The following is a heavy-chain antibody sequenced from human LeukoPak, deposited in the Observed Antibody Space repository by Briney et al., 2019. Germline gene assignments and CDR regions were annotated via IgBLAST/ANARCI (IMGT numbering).Heavy chain of an antibody. CDR2: INHSEGT. CDR1: GGSFSSYY. V-gene: IGHV4-34*01. D-gene: IGHD6-13*01. CDR3: ARGQTAAGEIWYFDY. Sequence: SETLSLTCAVYGGSFSSYYWSWIRQPPGKGLEWIGEINHSEGTNYNPSLESRVAILIDTSKKQSSLKLSSVTAADTAVYYCARGQTAAGEIWYFDYWGQGSLLTVAP. J-gene: IGHJ4*02.